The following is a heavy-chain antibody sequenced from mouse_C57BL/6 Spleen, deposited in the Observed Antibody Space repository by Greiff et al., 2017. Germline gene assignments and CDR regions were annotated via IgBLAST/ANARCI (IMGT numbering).Heavy chain of an antibody. V-gene: IGHV1-69*01. J-gene: IGHJ3*01. D-gene: IGHD3-3*01. CDR3: ARVGGSYAY. Sequence: QVQLQQPGAELVMPGASVKMSCKASGYTFNSYWMHWVKQRPGQGLEWIGEIDPSDSYTNYNQKFKGKSTLTVDKSSSTAYMQLSSRTSEDSAVYDCARVGGSYAYWGQGTLVTVSA. CDR2: IDPSDSYT. CDR1: GYTFNSYW.